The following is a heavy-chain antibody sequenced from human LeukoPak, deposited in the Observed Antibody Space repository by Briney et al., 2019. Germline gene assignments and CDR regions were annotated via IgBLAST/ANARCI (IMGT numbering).Heavy chain of an antibody. CDR1: GYTFTSYD. J-gene: IGHJ4*02. CDR2: ISTYKSNT. CDR3: ARGAAGSYDY. Sequence: ASVKVSCKASGYTFTSYDISWVRQAPGQGLEWMGWISTYKSNTNQAEKLQGRITMTTDTSTSTAYMELRSLRSDDAAVYYCARGAAGSYDYWGQGTLVTVSS. D-gene: IGHD6-13*01. V-gene: IGHV1-18*01.